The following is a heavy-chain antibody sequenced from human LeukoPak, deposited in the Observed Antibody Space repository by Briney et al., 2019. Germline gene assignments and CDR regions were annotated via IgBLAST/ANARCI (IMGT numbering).Heavy chain of an antibody. D-gene: IGHD1-26*01. CDR3: AGVLGSSGGYYGFDY. Sequence: PSETLSLTCNVSGYSISSCYYWGWIRQPPGRGLEWVGSIYHRGSTYYNPSLKSRVTISVDTSKNQFCLKLSAVTAADTAVYYCAGVLGSSGGYYGFDYWGQGTLVTVS. J-gene: IGHJ4*02. V-gene: IGHV4-38-2*02. CDR1: GYSISSCYY. CDR2: IYHRGST.